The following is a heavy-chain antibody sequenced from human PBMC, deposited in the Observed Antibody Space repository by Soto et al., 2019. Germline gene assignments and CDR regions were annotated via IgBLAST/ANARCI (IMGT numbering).Heavy chain of an antibody. CDR2: IFHRGST. V-gene: IGHV4-59*04. CDR1: GASINTYY. D-gene: IGHD1-26*01. Sequence: PSETLSLTCNVSGASINTYYWSWIRQPPQKGLEWIGYIFHRGSTVYNPSLKSRVTMSIDTSKMQFSLKVTSLTAADTAVYYCAKKHYSGFDYWGQGSLVTVSS. CDR3: AKKHYSGFDY. J-gene: IGHJ4*02.